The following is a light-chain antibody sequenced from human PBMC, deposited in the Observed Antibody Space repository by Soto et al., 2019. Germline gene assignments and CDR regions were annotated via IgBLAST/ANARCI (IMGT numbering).Light chain of an antibody. CDR3: QTWGTGVQV. J-gene: IGLJ3*02. CDR1: SGHSSYA. CDR2: VNSDGSH. V-gene: IGLV4-69*01. Sequence: QSVLSQSPSASASLGASVKFTCTLSSGHSSYAIAWHQQQPEKGPRYLMKVNSDGSHSKGDGIPDRFSGSSSGAERYLTISSLQSDDEADYYCQTWGTGVQVFGGGTKLTVL.